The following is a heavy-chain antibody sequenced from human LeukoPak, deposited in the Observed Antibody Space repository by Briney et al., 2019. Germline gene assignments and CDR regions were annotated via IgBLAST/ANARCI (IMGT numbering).Heavy chain of an antibody. CDR1: GGTFSSYA. J-gene: IGHJ4*02. CDR2: IIPILGIA. Sequence: ASVKVSCKASGGTFSSYAISWVRQAPGQGLEWMGRIIPILGIAIYAQKFQGRVTIIADKSTSTAYMELSSLRSEDTAVYYCARGDYGDYPGDYWGQGTLVTVSS. V-gene: IGHV1-69*04. CDR3: ARGDYGDYPGDY. D-gene: IGHD4-17*01.